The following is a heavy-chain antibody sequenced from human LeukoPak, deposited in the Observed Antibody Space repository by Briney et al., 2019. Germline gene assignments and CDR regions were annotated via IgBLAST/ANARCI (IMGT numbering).Heavy chain of an antibody. CDR1: GFTFSDCA. D-gene: IGHD2-2*01. Sequence: GGSLRLSCAASGFTFSDCALSWVRQAPEKGLEWVSDINGSGDRTYYADSVKGRFTISRDNSENTLYLQMNSLRAEDTAFYYCAKVHCISTSCSLGRNYYMDVWGKGTTVTVSS. CDR2: INGSGDRT. CDR3: AKVHCISTSCSLGRNYYMDV. J-gene: IGHJ6*03. V-gene: IGHV3-23*01.